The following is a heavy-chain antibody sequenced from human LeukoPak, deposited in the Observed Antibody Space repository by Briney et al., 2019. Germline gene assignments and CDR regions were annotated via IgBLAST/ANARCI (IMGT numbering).Heavy chain of an antibody. J-gene: IGHJ5*02. CDR3: ARGSTYYDILTGLNWFDP. D-gene: IGHD3-9*01. CDR2: ISTSNTYI. CDR1: GFTFSSYP. Sequence: GGSLRLSCSASGFTFSSYPFNWVRQAPGKGLEWVSSISTSNTYIYYADSVKGRFTISRDNAKNSLYLQMNSLRAEDTAVYYCARGSTYYDILTGLNWFDPWGQGTLVTVSS. V-gene: IGHV3-21*04.